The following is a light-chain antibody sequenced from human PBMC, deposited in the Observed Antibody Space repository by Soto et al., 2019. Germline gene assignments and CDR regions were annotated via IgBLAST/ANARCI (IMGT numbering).Light chain of an antibody. Sequence: QSVLTQPPSVSGAPGQGVTISCTGSNSNIGADSHVHWYQHFPGAAPRLLIYGNNNRPSGVPARFSASKSDTSASLAITGLQADDEADYYCQSFDNSLTHPVFGGGTKLTVL. CDR3: QSFDNSLTHPV. CDR1: NSNIGADSH. CDR2: GNN. J-gene: IGLJ3*02. V-gene: IGLV1-40*01.